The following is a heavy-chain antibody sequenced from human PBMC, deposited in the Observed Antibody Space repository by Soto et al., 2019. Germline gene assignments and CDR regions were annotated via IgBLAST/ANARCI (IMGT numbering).Heavy chain of an antibody. V-gene: IGHV4-39*01. J-gene: IGHJ6*02. D-gene: IGHD2-21*01. Sequence: SETLSLTCTVSGGSISSSGYYWGWIRQPPGKGLEWVGSLYYSGNTYYNPSLKSRVTMSIDTSKSQFSLQLRSLTAADTAVYYRAKHRDYDGMDVWGQGTAVTVSS. CDR3: AKHRDYDGMDV. CDR1: GGSISSSGYY. CDR2: LYYSGNT.